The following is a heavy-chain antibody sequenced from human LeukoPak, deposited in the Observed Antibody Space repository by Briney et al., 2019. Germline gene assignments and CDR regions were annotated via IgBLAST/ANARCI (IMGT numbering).Heavy chain of an antibody. V-gene: IGHV5-51*01. J-gene: IGHJ4*02. CDR2: IYPAVSDT. CDR1: GYSFSSYS. D-gene: IGHD3-3*01. CDR3: ARQYYDFWSGYPRQTYYFDY. Sequence: GESLKISCKGLGYSFSSYSIGWLRQMHGKGLTWMGIIYPAVSDTRYSPSFQGQVTISADKSFSTAYLQWSSLKASDTAMYYCARQYYDFWSGYPRQTYYFDYWGQGTLVTVSS.